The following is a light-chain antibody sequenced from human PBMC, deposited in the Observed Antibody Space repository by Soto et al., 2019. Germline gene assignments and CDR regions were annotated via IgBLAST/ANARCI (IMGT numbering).Light chain of an antibody. Sequence: ESVLTQSPCTLSLSPGERATLSCRASQNIKSNYLAWYRQNPGQAPRLLIYGASNRAAGVPDRFSGSGSGTDFTLTITRLEPEDFAVYYCQQYGTSLRGTFGQGTKVEIK. CDR3: QQYGTSLRGT. CDR2: GAS. V-gene: IGKV3-20*01. J-gene: IGKJ1*01. CDR1: QNIKSNY.